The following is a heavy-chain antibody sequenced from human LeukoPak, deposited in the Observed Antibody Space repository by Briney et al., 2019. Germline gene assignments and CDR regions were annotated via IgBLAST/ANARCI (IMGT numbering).Heavy chain of an antibody. J-gene: IGHJ4*02. V-gene: IGHV1-2*04. Sequence: ASVKVSCKASGYTFTGYYMHWVRQAPGQGLEWMGWINPNSGGTNYAQKFQGWVTMTRDTSISTAYMELSRLISDDTAVYYCARGPPLHESSGGSNFDYWGQGTLVTVSS. CDR2: INPNSGGT. CDR3: ARGPPLHESSGGSNFDY. CDR1: GYTFTGYY. D-gene: IGHD2-15*01.